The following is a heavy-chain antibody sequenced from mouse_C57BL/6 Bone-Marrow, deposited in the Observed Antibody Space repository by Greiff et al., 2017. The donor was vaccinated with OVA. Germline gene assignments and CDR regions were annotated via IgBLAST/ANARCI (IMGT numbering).Heavy chain of an antibody. V-gene: IGHV4-1*01. Sequence: EVKLMESGGGLVQPGGSLKLSCAASGIDFSRYWMSWVRRAPGKGLEWIGEINPDSSTINYAPSLKDKFIISRDNAKNTLYLQMSKVRSEDTALYYCASPLITTVVDYYAMDYWGQGTSVTVSS. CDR1: GIDFSRYW. J-gene: IGHJ4*01. CDR2: INPDSSTI. CDR3: ASPLITTVVDYYAMDY. D-gene: IGHD1-1*01.